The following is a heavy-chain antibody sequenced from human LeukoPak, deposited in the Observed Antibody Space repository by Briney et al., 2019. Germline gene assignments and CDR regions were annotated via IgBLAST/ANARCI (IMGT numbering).Heavy chain of an antibody. V-gene: IGHV3-23*01. Sequence: GGSLRLSCAASGFTFSSYAMSWVRQAPGKGLEWVSAISGSGGSTYYADSVKGRFTISRDNSKNTLYLQMNSLRAEDTAVYYFAKGPSWGKLWEFDYWGQGTLVTVSS. D-gene: IGHD5-18*01. CDR1: GFTFSSYA. CDR3: AKGPSWGKLWEFDY. CDR2: ISGSGGST. J-gene: IGHJ4*02.